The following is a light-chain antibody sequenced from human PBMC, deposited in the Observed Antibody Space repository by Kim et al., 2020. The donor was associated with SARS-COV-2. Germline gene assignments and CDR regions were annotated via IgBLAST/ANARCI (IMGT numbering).Light chain of an antibody. V-gene: IGKV1-5*03. J-gene: IGKJ1*01. CDR1: RNIATW. Sequence: ASIADRVTIPCRASRNIATWVAWDQQEPGEAPRLLIYKASNLKSGVPSRFSGSGSWTEFTLTTDSLQADDLGTYYCQQYKSYPWTFGQGTKVDIK. CDR2: KAS. CDR3: QQYKSYPWT.